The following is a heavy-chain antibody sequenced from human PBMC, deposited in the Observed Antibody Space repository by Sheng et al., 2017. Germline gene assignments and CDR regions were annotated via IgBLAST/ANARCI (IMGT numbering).Heavy chain of an antibody. CDR1: GGTFSSYA. Sequence: QVQLVQSGAEVKKPGSSVKVSCKASGGTFSSYAISWVRQAPGQGLEWMGGIIPIFGTANYAQKFQGRVTITTDESTSTAYMELSSLRSEDTAVYYCARGGYCSGGSCYLYYYYMDVWGKGTTVTVSS. CDR2: IIPIFGTA. V-gene: IGHV1-69*05. CDR3: ARGGYCSGGSCYLYYYYMDV. D-gene: IGHD2-15*01. J-gene: IGHJ6*03.